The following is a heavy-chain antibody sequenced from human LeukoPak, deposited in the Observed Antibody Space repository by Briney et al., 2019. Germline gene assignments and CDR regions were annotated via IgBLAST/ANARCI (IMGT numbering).Heavy chain of an antibody. J-gene: IGHJ4*02. Sequence: SETLSLTCTVSGGSISSYYWSWIRQPPGKGLEWIGYIYYSGSTNYNPSLKSRVTISVDTSKNQFSLKLSSVTAADTAVYYCAMNGYYDSSGIRDYWGQGTLVTVSS. CDR1: GGSISSYY. D-gene: IGHD3-22*01. CDR2: IYYSGST. V-gene: IGHV4-59*08. CDR3: AMNGYYDSSGIRDY.